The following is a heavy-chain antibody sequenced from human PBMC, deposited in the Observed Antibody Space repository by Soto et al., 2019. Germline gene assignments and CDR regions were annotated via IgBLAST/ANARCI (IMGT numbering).Heavy chain of an antibody. CDR1: GGSFSGYY. V-gene: IGHV4-34*01. CDR3: ARRVGSGGWFDP. CDR2: IDHSGST. D-gene: IGHD3-10*01. Sequence: QVQLQHWGAGLLKPSETLSLTCAVYGGSFSGYYWSWIRQRPGKGLEWIGEIDHSGSTNYNPALKSRVTISVGTSKNQFSMKLSSVTAADTAVYYCARRVGSGGWFDPWGQGTLGTVSS. J-gene: IGHJ5*02.